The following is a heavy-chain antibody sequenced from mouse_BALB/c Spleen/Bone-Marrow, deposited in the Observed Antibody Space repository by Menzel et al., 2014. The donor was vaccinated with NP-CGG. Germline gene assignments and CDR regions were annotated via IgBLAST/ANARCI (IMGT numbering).Heavy chain of an antibody. J-gene: IGHJ1*01. D-gene: IGHD2-1*01. V-gene: IGHV1S81*02. CDR1: GYTFTSYY. CDR3: TRSYYGNYFDV. CDR2: INPSNGGT. Sequence: VHLVESGAELVKPGASVKLSCKASGYTFTSYYMYWVKRRPGQGLKWIGEINPSNGGTNFNEKFKNKATLTVDKSSSTAYMQLSSLTSEDSAVYYCTRSYYGNYFDVWGAGTTVTVSS.